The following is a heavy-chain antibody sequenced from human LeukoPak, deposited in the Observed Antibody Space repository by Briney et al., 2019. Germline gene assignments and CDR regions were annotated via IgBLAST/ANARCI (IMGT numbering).Heavy chain of an antibody. D-gene: IGHD1-26*01. CDR3: ARNYGGSFYFDY. V-gene: IGHV2-70*11. CDR2: IDWDDDK. Sequence: SGPALVKPTQTLTLTCTFSVFSLSTSGVCVTWIRQPPGKALEWLARIDWDDDKYYSTSVKTRLTISKDTSKNQVVLTMTNMDPVDTATYYCARNYGGSFYFDYWGQGTLVTVSS. J-gene: IGHJ4*02. CDR1: VFSLSTSGVC.